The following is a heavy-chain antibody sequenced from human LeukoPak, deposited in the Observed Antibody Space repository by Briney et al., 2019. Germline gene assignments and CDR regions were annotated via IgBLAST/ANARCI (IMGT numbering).Heavy chain of an antibody. D-gene: IGHD3-16*01. J-gene: IGHJ4*02. CDR3: APQRGGLTRFDY. V-gene: IGHV4-39*01. Sequence: SETLSLTYTVSGGSISSSNYYWGWIRQPPGKGLEWIGSIYYSGSTYYNPSLKSRVTISVDTSKNQFSLKLTSVTAADTAVYYCAPQRGGLTRFDYWGQGTLVTVSS. CDR2: IYYSGST. CDR1: GGSISSSNYY.